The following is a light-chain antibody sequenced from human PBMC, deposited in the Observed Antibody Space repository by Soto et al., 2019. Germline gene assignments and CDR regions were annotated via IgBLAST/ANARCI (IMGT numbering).Light chain of an antibody. Sequence: QSALTQPRSVSGSPGQSVTISCTGTSSDVGGYNYVSWYRQHPGKAPKLMIYDVNKRPSGVPDRFSGSKSGNTASLTISGLQAEDEADYYCCSYAGSPWVFGGGTKLT. J-gene: IGLJ3*02. CDR3: CSYAGSPWV. CDR2: DVN. CDR1: SSDVGGYNY. V-gene: IGLV2-11*01.